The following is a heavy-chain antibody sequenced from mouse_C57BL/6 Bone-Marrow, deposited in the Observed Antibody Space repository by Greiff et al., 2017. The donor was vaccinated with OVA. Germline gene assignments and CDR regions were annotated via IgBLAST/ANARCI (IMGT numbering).Heavy chain of an antibody. V-gene: IGHV1-26*01. CDR2: INPNNGGT. D-gene: IGHD4-1*01. CDR3: ARYWDYFDY. Sequence: EVQLQQSGPELVKPGASVKISCKASGYTFTDYYMNWVKQSHGKSLEWIGDINPNNGGTSYNQKFKDKATLTVDKSSSTAYMQLSSLTSEDSAVYYCARYWDYFDYWGQGTTLTVSS. J-gene: IGHJ2*01. CDR1: GYTFTDYY.